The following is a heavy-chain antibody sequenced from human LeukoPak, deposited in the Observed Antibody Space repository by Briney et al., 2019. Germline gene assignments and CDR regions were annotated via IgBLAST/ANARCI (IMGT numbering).Heavy chain of an antibody. Sequence: RASVKVSCKASGYTFTTYDINWVRQATGQGLEWMGWMNPNNGNTGYAQKFQGRVTMTRDTSTSTVYMELSSLRSEDTAVYYCALITGDPTEDYWGQGTLVTVSS. CDR3: ALITGDPTEDY. D-gene: IGHD7-27*01. CDR1: GYTFTTYD. V-gene: IGHV1-8*01. J-gene: IGHJ4*02. CDR2: MNPNNGNT.